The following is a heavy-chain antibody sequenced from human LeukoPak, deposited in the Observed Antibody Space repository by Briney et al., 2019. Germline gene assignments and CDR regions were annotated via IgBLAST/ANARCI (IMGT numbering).Heavy chain of an antibody. V-gene: IGHV1-18*01. CDR3: ARDYCNNPTCHTREFDS. J-gene: IGHJ4*02. CDR2: ISGYNDNT. CDR1: GYAFTTYG. Sequence: GASVKVSCKASGYAFTTYGISWVRQAPRQGLEWMGWISGYNDNTNYVQKLQGRVSMTTDTSTSTAYMELRSLRSDDTAVYYCARDYCNNPTCHTREFDSWGQGTLVTVSS. D-gene: IGHD2/OR15-2a*01.